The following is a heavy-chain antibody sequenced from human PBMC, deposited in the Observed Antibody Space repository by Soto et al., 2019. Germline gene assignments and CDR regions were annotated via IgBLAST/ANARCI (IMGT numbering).Heavy chain of an antibody. V-gene: IGHV1-24*01. CDR1: GYTLTELS. CDR3: ATEAYYDILTGYQV. CDR2: FDPEDGET. D-gene: IGHD3-9*01. Sequence: GPSVKVSCKVSGYTLTELSMHWVRQAPGKGLEWMGGFDPEDGETIYAQKFQGRVTMTEDTSTDTAYMELSSLRSEDTAVYYCATEAYYDILTGYQVWGQGTLVTVSS. J-gene: IGHJ4*02.